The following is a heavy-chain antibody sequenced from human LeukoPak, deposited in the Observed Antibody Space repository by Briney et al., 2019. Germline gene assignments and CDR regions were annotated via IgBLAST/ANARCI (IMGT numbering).Heavy chain of an antibody. Sequence: GGSLRLSCAASGFTFSSFLMHWVRQAPGKGLVWVSRINSDGSSTTYADSVKGRFTISRDNAKNTLYLQMNRLRAEDTAVYYCARYITAAGTDAFDTWGQGTMVTVSS. CDR3: ARYITAAGTDAFDT. CDR2: INSDGSST. J-gene: IGHJ3*02. CDR1: GFTFSSFL. V-gene: IGHV3-74*01. D-gene: IGHD6-13*01.